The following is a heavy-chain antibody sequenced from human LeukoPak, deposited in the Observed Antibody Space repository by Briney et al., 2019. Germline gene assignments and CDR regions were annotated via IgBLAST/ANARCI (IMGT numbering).Heavy chain of an antibody. CDR3: ARESLYYDSSGYYPYAFDI. CDR2: IYYSGSS. D-gene: IGHD3-22*01. J-gene: IGHJ3*02. V-gene: IGHV4-39*07. Sequence: SETLSLTCTVSGGSISSSGYYWGWVRQPPGKELEWIGSIYYSGSSHYNPSLKSRVTISVDTSKNQFSLKLSSVTAADTAVYYCARESLYYDSSGYYPYAFDIWGQGTMVTVSS. CDR1: GGSISSSGYY.